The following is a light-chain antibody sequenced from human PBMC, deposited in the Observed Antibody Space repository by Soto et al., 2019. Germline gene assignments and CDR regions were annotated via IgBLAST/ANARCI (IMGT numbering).Light chain of an antibody. Sequence: DIVMTQSPDSLAVSLGERATINCKSSQSILSSSNNKNSLAWFQQQPGQPPKLLIYWASTRESGVPDRFSGSGSGTDFTLTISSLQAEDVAVYYCQQYYSSPVTFGQGTKLEIK. CDR1: QSILSSSNNKNS. CDR3: QQYYSSPVT. J-gene: IGKJ2*01. V-gene: IGKV4-1*01. CDR2: WAS.